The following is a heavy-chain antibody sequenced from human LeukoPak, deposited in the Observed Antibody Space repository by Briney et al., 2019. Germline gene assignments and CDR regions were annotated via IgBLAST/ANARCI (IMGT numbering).Heavy chain of an antibody. J-gene: IGHJ4*02. D-gene: IGHD3-16*02. Sequence: SETLSLTCTVSGGSISSSSYYWGWIRQPPGKGLEWIGSIYYSGSTYYNPSLKSRVTISADTSKNQFSLKLSSVTAADTAVYYCARHVWGRYRYFAYCGQGALVTVSS. CDR2: IYYSGST. V-gene: IGHV4-39*01. CDR3: ARHVWGRYRYFAY. CDR1: GGSISSSSYY.